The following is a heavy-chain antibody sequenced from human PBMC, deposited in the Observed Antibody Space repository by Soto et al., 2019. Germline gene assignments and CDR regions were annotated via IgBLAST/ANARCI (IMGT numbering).Heavy chain of an antibody. CDR3: TTDLWRLGVVVGSTGYFQP. J-gene: IGHJ1*01. CDR2: IKSKSDGGTT. D-gene: IGHD2-15*01. V-gene: IGHV3-15*01. CDR1: GFSFSEAL. Sequence: GVSLRLSCAASGFSFSEALMAWVRQAPGEGLDWVGHIKSKSDGGTTDYAATVRGRFTVSRDDSKNTLYLQMNNVRPEDTAVYFCTTDLWRLGVVVGSTGYFQPWGQGTPVTVSS.